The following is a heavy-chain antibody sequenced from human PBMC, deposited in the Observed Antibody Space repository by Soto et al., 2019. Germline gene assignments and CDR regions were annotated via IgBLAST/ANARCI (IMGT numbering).Heavy chain of an antibody. CDR2: FYYSGST. J-gene: IGHJ4*02. V-gene: IGHV4-59*01. D-gene: IGHD6-19*01. CDR1: CGSSSSYY. Sequence: SETLSLTFTVSCGSSSSYYWSWIRQPPGKGLEWIGYFYYSGSTNYNPSLKSRVTISVDTSKNQFSLKLSSVTAADTAVYYCARGGWKLFDYWGQGTLVTVSS. CDR3: ARGGWKLFDY.